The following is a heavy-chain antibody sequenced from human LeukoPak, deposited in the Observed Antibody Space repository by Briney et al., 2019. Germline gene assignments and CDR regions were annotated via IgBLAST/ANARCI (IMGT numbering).Heavy chain of an antibody. D-gene: IGHD3-10*02. CDR2: INEDGSVK. CDR3: AELGITMIGGV. J-gene: IGHJ6*04. CDR1: GFIFSDYW. V-gene: IGHV3-7*01. Sequence: GGSLRLSCAASGFIFSDYWMTWVRQAPGKGLEGLTNINEDGSVKHYVDSVKGRFTISRDNAKNSLYLQMNSLRAEDTAVYYCAELGITMIGGVWGKGTTVTISS.